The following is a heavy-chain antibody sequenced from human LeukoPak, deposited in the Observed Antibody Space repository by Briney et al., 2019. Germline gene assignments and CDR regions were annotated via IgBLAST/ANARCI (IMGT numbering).Heavy chain of an antibody. D-gene: IGHD3-22*01. Sequence: GGSLRLSCAASGFTFSSYTMNWVRQAPGKGLEWVSSISSSSLIYYADSLKGRFTISRDNAKNSLYLQMNSLRAEDTAVYYCARGGGYYPLSFWGQGTLVTVSS. CDR3: ARGGGYYPLSF. J-gene: IGHJ4*02. CDR2: ISSSSLI. CDR1: GFTFSSYT. V-gene: IGHV3-21*01.